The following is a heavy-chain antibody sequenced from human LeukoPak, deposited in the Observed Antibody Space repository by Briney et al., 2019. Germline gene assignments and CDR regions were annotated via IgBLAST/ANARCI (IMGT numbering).Heavy chain of an antibody. V-gene: IGHV4-39*01. CDR2: IYYSGST. CDR1: GGSISSSSYY. D-gene: IGHD6-13*01. J-gene: IGHJ4*02. Sequence: SETLSLTCTVSGGSISSSSYYWGWIRQPPGRGLEWIGSIYYSGSTYYNPSLKSRVTISVDTSKNQFSLKLSSVTAADTAVYYCARGYSSSWYGGPVDYWGQGTLVTVSS. CDR3: ARGYSSSWYGGPVDY.